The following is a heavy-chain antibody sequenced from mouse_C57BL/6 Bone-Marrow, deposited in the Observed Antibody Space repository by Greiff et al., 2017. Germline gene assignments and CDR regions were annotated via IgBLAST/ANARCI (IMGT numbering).Heavy chain of an antibody. J-gene: IGHJ4*01. Sequence: QVQLQQPGAELVRPGTSVKLSCKASGYTFTSYWMHWVKQRPGQGLEWIGVIDPSDSYTNYNQKFKGKATLTVDTSSSTAYMQRSSLTSEDSAVYYWARGGNEDYARDYWGQGTSVTVSS. CDR1: GYTFTSYW. CDR2: IDPSDSYT. CDR3: ARGGNEDYARDY. V-gene: IGHV1-59*01.